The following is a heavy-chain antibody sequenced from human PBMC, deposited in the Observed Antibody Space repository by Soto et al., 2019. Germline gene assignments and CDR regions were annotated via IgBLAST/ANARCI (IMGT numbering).Heavy chain of an antibody. Sequence: LPNLACGVPFGDQGGHLLSEGTGNGMEWVAVISYDGSNKYYADSVKGRFTISRDNSKNTLYLQMTSLRTEDTALYYCAKLDEGGLQYAYYAMDVWGKGTTVTVSS. CDR2: ISYDGSNK. J-gene: IGHJ6*04. V-gene: IGHV3-30*18. D-gene: IGHD2-15*01. CDR1: GVPFGDQG. CDR3: AKLDEGGLQYAYYAMDV.